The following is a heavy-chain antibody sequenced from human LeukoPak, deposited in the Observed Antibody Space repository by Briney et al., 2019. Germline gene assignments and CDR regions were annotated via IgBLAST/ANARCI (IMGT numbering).Heavy chain of an antibody. V-gene: IGHV3-74*01. Sequence: GGSLRLSCAASGFTFSSPWMHWVRQAPGKGLVWVSRIRGDGSSTSYADSVQGRLTISRDNAKNTLYLQMNSLRAEDTAVYYCAVSDYFDYWGQGTLVTVSS. CDR1: GFTFSSPW. CDR3: AVSDYFDY. J-gene: IGHJ4*02. CDR2: IRGDGSST.